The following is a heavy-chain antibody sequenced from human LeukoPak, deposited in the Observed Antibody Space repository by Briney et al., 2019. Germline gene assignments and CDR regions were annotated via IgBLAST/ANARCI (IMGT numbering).Heavy chain of an antibody. D-gene: IGHD5-24*01. CDR2: ISYDGSNK. CDR3: AKEGDGYNSAFGI. CDR1: GFTFSSYG. Sequence: AGGSLRLSCAASGFTFSSYGMHWVRQAPGKGLEWVAVISYDGSNKYYADSVKGRFTISRDNSKNTLYLQMNSLRAEDTAVYYCAKEGDGYNSAFGIWGQGTMVTVSS. V-gene: IGHV3-30*18. J-gene: IGHJ3*02.